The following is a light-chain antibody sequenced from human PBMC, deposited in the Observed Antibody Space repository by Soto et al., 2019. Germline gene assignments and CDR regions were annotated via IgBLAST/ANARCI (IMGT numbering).Light chain of an antibody. J-gene: IGKJ1*01. V-gene: IGKV3-11*01. Sequence: IVLTQSPATLSVSPGERATLSCWASQTLDSMVAWYQQKFGQAPSLLIYDASKRATGIPARFSGSGSGTDFTLTISSLEPEDFAVYYCQQRHSGWTFGQGTKVDIK. CDR1: QTLDSM. CDR2: DAS. CDR3: QQRHSGWT.